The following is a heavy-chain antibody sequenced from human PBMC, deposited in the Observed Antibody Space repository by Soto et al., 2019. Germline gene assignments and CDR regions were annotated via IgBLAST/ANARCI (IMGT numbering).Heavy chain of an antibody. CDR1: GGSITSSY. V-gene: IGHV4-59*01. CDR3: ARGEDAFFYYGLDV. J-gene: IGHJ6*02. CDR2: IYDTGISGSPTST. Sequence: SETLSLTCTVSGGSITSSYWSWIRRPPGKGLEWMAYIYDTGISGSPTSTSYNPSRKRRVTMSVDTSKSPFSLKLTSVTAADTAVYYCARGEDAFFYYGLDVWGQGITVTVSS.